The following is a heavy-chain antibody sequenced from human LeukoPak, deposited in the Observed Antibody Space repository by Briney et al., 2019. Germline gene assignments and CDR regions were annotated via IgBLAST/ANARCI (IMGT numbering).Heavy chain of an antibody. V-gene: IGHV3-7*01. Sequence: GGSLRLSCAASGFTFNYYWLTWVRQAPGKGLEWVANIQQDGSDKYYVDSVKGRFIISRDNAKNSLYLQMNSLRAEDTAVYYCARVRKLRARGVMDPLAYGGQGTLVTVSS. CDR2: IQQDGSDK. CDR3: ARVRKLRARGVMDPLAY. J-gene: IGHJ4*02. CDR1: GFTFNYYW. D-gene: IGHD3-10*01.